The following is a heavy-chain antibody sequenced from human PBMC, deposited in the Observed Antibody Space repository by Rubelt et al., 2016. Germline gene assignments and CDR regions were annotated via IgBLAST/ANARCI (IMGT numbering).Heavy chain of an antibody. V-gene: IGHV4-4*02. CDR3: ARGRSPRAAAGPDY. J-gene: IGHJ4*02. CDR2: INHSGST. CDR1: GGSISSSNW. D-gene: IGHD6-13*01. Sequence: QVQLQESGPGLVKPSGTLSLTCAVSGGSISSSNWWSWVRQPPGKGLEWIGEINHSGSTNYNPSLKSRVTISVDTSKNQFSLKLSSVTAADTAVYYCARGRSPRAAAGPDYWGQGTLVTVSS.